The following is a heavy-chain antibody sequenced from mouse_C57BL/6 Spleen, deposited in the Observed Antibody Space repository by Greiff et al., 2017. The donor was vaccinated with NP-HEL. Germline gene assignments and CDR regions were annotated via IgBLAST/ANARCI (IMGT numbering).Heavy chain of an antibody. CDR1: GYTFTSYW. J-gene: IGHJ2*01. CDR3: AREGNYGLTY. CDR2: IDPSDSET. Sequence: QVQLQQPGAELVRPGSSVKLSCKASGYTFTSYWMHWVKQRPIQGLEWIGNIDPSDSETHYNQKFKDKATLTVDESSSTAYMQLSSLTSEDSAVYYCAREGNYGLTYWGQGTTLTVSS. D-gene: IGHD1-1*02. V-gene: IGHV1-52*01.